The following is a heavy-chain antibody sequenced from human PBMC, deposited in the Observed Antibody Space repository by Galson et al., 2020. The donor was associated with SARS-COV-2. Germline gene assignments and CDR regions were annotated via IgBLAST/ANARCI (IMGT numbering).Heavy chain of an antibody. Sequence: GESLKISCQGSGYSFNIYWIAWVRQMPGKGLEWMGIIYPDDSTTIYSPSFQGQVTISADKYISTAYLQWSSLKASDTAIYYCARPSGDNSYYYGMDVWGQGTTITVSS. CDR2: IYPDDSTT. CDR3: ARPSGDNSYYYGMDV. J-gene: IGHJ6*02. D-gene: IGHD4-17*01. V-gene: IGHV5-51*01. CDR1: GYSFNIYW.